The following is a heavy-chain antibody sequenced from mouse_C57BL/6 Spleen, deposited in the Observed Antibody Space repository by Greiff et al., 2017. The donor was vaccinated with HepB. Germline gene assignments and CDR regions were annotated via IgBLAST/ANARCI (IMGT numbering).Heavy chain of an antibody. CDR1: GYTFTSYW. CDR3: GVTTVVDYAMDY. CDR2: IYPSDSET. Sequence: QVQLQQPGAELVRPGSSVKLSCKASGYTFTSYWMDWVKQRPGQGLEWIGNIYPSDSETHYNQKFKDKATLTVDKSSSTAYMPLSSLPSEDSAVYYCGVTTVVDYAMDYWGQGTSVTVSS. V-gene: IGHV1-61*01. J-gene: IGHJ4*01. D-gene: IGHD1-1*01.